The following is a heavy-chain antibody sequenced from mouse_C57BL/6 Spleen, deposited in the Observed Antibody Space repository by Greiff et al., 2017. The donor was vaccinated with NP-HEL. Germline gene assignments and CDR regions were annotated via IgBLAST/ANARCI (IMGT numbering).Heavy chain of an antibody. CDR1: GYPFPSYW. CDR3: ARSGVYYGSSLGFDY. J-gene: IGHJ2*01. V-gene: IGHV1-72*01. D-gene: IGHD1-1*01. Sequence: QVQLQQPGAELVKPGASVKLSCKASGYPFPSYWMHWVKQRPGRGLEWIGRIDPNSGGTKYNEKFTSKATLTVDKPSSTAYMQLSSLTSEDSAVDDCARSGVYYGSSLGFDYWGQGTTLTVSS. CDR2: IDPNSGGT.